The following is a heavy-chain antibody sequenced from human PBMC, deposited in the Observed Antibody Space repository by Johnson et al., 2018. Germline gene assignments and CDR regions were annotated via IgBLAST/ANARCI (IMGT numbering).Heavy chain of an antibody. CDR2: IIPIFGTA. J-gene: IGHJ3*02. CDR3: ASGYSSSCYIGKGGFDI. CDR1: GGTFSSYA. D-gene: IGHD6-13*01. V-gene: IGHV1-69*12. Sequence: QVQLVQSGAEVKKPGSSVKVSCKASGGTFSSYAISWVRQAPGQGLEWMGGIIPIFGTANYAQKFQGRVTITADESTSTAYMELSSLGSEDTAVYYCASGYSSSCYIGKGGFDIWGQGTKVTVSS.